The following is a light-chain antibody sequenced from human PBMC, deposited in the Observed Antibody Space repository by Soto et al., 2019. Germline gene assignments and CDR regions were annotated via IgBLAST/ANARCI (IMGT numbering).Light chain of an antibody. CDR3: SSYTSSSSYV. CDR2: DVS. CDR1: SSDVGGYNY. Sequence: QSVLTQPASVSGSPGQSITISCPGTSSDVGGYNYVSWYQQHPGKAPKLMIYDVSNRPSGVSKRFSGSKSGNTASLTISGFQAEDEADSYCSSYTSSSSYVFGTGTKVTVL. J-gene: IGLJ1*01. V-gene: IGLV2-14*01.